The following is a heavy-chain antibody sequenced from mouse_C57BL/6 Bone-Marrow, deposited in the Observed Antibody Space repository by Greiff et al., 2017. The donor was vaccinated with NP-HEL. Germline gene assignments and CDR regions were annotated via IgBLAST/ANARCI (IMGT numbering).Heavy chain of an antibody. CDR1: GYTFTDYE. D-gene: IGHD2-3*01. V-gene: IGHV1-15*01. CDR2: IDPETGGT. J-gene: IGHJ2*01. Sequence: LVESGAELVRPGASVTLSCKASGYTFTDYEMHWVKQTPVHGLEWIGAIDPETGGTAYNQKFKGKAILTADKSSSTAYMELRSLTSEDSAVYYCTDDGYYLFDYWGQGTTLTVSS. CDR3: TDDGYYLFDY.